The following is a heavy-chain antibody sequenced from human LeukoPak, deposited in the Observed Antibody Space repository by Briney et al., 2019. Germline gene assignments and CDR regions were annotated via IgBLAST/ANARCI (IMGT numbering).Heavy chain of an antibody. CDR2: ISSNGGST. J-gene: IGHJ5*02. D-gene: IGHD3-9*01. CDR1: GFTFSSYA. V-gene: IGHV3-64*01. Sequence: PGGSLRLSCAASGFTFSSYAMHWVRQAPGKGLEYVSAISSNGGSTYYANSVKGRFTISRDNSKNTLYLQMGSLRAEDMAVYYCARAYDILTGPFNHWGQGTLVTVSS. CDR3: ARAYDILTGPFNH.